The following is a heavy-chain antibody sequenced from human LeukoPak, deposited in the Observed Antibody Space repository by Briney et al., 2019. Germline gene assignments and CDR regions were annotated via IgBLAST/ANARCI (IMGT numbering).Heavy chain of an antibody. CDR3: VRVGFTTSWSNFDF. CDR1: GYNFPAYF. CDR2: INPNGGDT. V-gene: IGHV1-2*06. Sequence: ASVKVSCKAAGYNFPAYFMHWVRQALGQGLEWMGRINPNGGDTNYAQKFQGRVTMASDTSISTAYMELNSLMSDDTAVYYCVRVGFTTSWSNFDFWGQGTLVTVSS. J-gene: IGHJ4*02. D-gene: IGHD2-2*01.